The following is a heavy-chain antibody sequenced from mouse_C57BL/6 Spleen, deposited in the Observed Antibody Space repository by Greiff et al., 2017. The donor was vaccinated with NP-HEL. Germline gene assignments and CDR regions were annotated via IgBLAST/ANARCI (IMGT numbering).Heavy chain of an antibody. CDR1: GYTFTGYS. Sequence: VQLQQSGAELVRPGASVKLSCKASGYTFTGYSINWVKQRPGQGLEWIARIYPGSGYTNYNEKFKGKATLTADKSSSTAYMQLSSLTSEDSAVYFCARSLADYWGQGTTLTVSS. D-gene: IGHD4-1*01. CDR2: IYPGSGYT. CDR3: ARSLADY. J-gene: IGHJ2*01. V-gene: IGHV1-76*01.